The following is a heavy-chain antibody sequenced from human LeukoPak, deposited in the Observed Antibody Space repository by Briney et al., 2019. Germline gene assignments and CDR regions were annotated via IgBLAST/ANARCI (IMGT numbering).Heavy chain of an antibody. V-gene: IGHV5-51*01. CDR1: GHTFSNYW. J-gene: IGHJ6*03. CDR2: IYLGDSDT. D-gene: IGHD5-24*01. CDR3: ASRRDDNNRYYYYMDV. Sequence: GESLKISCKGSGHTFSNYWIGWVRQMPGRGLEWMGIIYLGDSDTRYSPSFQGRVTISADKSISTAYLQWSSLRASDTAVYYCASRRDDNNRYYYYMDVWGKGTTVTVSS.